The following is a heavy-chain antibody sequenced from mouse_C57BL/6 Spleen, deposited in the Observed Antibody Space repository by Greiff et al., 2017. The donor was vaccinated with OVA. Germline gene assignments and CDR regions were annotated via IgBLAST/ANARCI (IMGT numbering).Heavy chain of an antibody. J-gene: IGHJ4*01. CDR3: ARSGATRYSNYDYAMDY. Sequence: EVQLQQSGPELVKPGASVKISCKASGYTFTDYYMTWVKQSHGQSLEWIGDINPNNGGTSYNQKFKGKATLTVDKSSSTAYMELRSLTSEDSAVYDCARSGATRYSNYDYAMDYWGQGTTVTVSS. V-gene: IGHV1-26*01. D-gene: IGHD2-5*01. CDR2: INPNNGGT. CDR1: GYTFTDYY.